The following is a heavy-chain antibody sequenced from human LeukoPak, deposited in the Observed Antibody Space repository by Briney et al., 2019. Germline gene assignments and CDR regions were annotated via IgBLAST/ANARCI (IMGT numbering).Heavy chain of an antibody. V-gene: IGHV4-31*03. D-gene: IGHD1-14*01. CDR2: IYYSGST. CDR3: ARGSPPSHHGPYYFDY. CDR1: GGSISSGGYY. Sequence: SETLSLTCTVSGGSISSGGYYWSWTRQHPGKGLEWIGYIYYSGSTYYNPSLKSRVTISVDTSKNQFSLKLSSVTAADTAVYYCARGSPPSHHGPYYFDYWGQGTLVTVSS. J-gene: IGHJ4*02.